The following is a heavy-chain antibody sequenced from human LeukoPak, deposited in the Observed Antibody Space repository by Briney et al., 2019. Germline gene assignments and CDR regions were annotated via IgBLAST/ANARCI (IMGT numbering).Heavy chain of an antibody. CDR1: GFTFSSYW. V-gene: IGHV3-74*01. Sequence: GSLRLSCAGSGFTFSSYWMHWVRQVPGKGLVWVSRINTDGSSTSYADSVKGRFTISRDNAMNTLYLQVNSLRAEDTAVYYCAKGGKWDVTPFDYWGQGTLVTVSS. CDR2: INTDGSST. D-gene: IGHD1-26*01. J-gene: IGHJ4*02. CDR3: AKGGKWDVTPFDY.